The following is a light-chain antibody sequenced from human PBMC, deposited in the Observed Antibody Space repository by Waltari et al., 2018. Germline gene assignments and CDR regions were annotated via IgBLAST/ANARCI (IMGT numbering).Light chain of an antibody. Sequence: DFVMTQSPLSLTVTPGEPASISCRSSQSLLPTNGNNYLDWYLQKQGQSPRLLIYLGSNRASGVPDRFSGSGSGTDFTLKISRVEAEDVGVYYCMQSLQTPLFTFGPGTKVDIK. CDR3: MQSLQTPLFT. J-gene: IGKJ3*01. CDR2: LGS. CDR1: QSLLPTNGNNY. V-gene: IGKV2-28*01.